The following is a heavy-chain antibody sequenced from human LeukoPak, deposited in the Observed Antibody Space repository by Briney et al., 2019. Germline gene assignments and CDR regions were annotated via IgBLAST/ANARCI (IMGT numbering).Heavy chain of an antibody. CDR2: THYSGNS. D-gene: IGHD3-9*01. CDR1: GASMSNYY. J-gene: IGHJ4*02. V-gene: IGHV4-59*12. Sequence: SETLSLTCSVSGASMSNYYWSWIRQPPGKGLEWIGYTHYSGNSNYNPSLKSRATTSLDTSKNQFSLKLSSVTAADTAVYYCARRARRYSSSKSEYYFDYWGQGTLVTVSS. CDR3: ARRARRYSSSKSEYYFDY.